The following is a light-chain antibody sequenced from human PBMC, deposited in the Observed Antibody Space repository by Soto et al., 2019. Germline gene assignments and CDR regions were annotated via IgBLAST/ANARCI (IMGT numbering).Light chain of an antibody. CDR3: QQYGSSPFT. CDR1: QSVSTSN. CDR2: GAS. J-gene: IGKJ4*01. Sequence: EIVLTQSPGTLSLSPGERATLSCRASQSVSTSNLAWYQHKPGQAPRLLMYGASGRATGIPERFSGSGSGTNFTLTINRLEPEDLAVFYCQQYGSSPFTFGGGTKVDIK. V-gene: IGKV3-20*01.